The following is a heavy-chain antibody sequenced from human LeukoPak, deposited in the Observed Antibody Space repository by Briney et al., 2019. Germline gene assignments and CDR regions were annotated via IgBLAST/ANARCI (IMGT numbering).Heavy chain of an antibody. CDR2: IRSKAYGGTT. V-gene: IGHV3-49*04. Sequence: GGSLRLSCTASGFTFGDYGMSWVRQAPGKRPEWVSFIRSKAYGGTTEYAASVEGRFTISRDDSKSIAYLQMNSLKTEDTAVYYCTRGTTDDYYYYYYMDVWGKGTTVTISS. CDR3: TRGTTDDYYYYYYMDV. CDR1: GFTFGDYG. D-gene: IGHD1-1*01. J-gene: IGHJ6*03.